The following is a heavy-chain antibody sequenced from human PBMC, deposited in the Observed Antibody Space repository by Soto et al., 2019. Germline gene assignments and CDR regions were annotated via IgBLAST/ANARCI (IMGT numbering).Heavy chain of an antibody. CDR2: IDPSDSYT. Sequence: PGESLKISCKGSGYSFTIYCISWVLQMPGKGLEWMGRIDPSDSYTNYSPSFQGHVTISADKSISTAYLQWSSLKASDTAMYYCARPQYSSSSYWFDPWGQGTLVTVSS. D-gene: IGHD6-6*01. J-gene: IGHJ5*02. CDR3: ARPQYSSSSYWFDP. CDR1: GYSFTIYC. V-gene: IGHV5-10-1*01.